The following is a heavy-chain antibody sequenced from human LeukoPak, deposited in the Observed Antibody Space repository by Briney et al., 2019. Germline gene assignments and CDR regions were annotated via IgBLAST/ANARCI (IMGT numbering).Heavy chain of an antibody. D-gene: IGHD6-19*01. CDR2: IWYDGSNK. J-gene: IGHJ5*02. Sequence: PGGSLRLSCAASGFTFSSYSMHWVRQAPGKGLEWVAVIWYDGSNKYYADSVKGRFTISRDNSKNTLYLQMNSLRAEDTAVYYCAKGQAVAGTGWFDPWGQGTLVTVSS. CDR3: AKGQAVAGTGWFDP. CDR1: GFTFSSYS. V-gene: IGHV3-33*06.